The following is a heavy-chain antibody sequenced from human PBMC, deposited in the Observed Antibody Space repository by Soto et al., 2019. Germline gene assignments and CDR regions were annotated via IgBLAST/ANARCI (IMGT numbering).Heavy chain of an antibody. V-gene: IGHV4-59*01. D-gene: IGHD2-15*01. J-gene: IGHJ4*02. CDR1: GGSIISGY. Sequence: LSLTCTVSGGSIISGYWSWIRQPPGKGLEWIGYISYSGNTNYNPSLKSRVTMSVDTPKNQFSLRLSSVTTADTAVYYCAGLRGYAGSPIDYWGQGTLVPVSS. CDR2: ISYSGNT. CDR3: AGLRGYAGSPIDY.